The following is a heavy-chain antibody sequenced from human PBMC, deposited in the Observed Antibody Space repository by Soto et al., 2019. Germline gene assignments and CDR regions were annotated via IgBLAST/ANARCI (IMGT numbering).Heavy chain of an antibody. CDR3: ARDPRGGGRRRGDWFDP. Sequence: QVQLQESGPGLVKPSETLSLTCTVSGGSISSYYWSWIRQPPGKGLEWIGYIYYSGSTNYNPSLKSRVTISVDTSKNQFSLKLSSVTAADTAVYYCARDPRGGGRRRGDWFDPWGQGTLVTVSS. J-gene: IGHJ5*02. D-gene: IGHD3-10*01. CDR1: GGSISSYY. V-gene: IGHV4-59*01. CDR2: IYYSGST.